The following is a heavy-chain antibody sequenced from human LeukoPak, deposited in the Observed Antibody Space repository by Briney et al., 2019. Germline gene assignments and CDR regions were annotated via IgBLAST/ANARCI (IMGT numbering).Heavy chain of an antibody. CDR1: GFIFSSYG. Sequence: GGSLRLSCAASGFIFSSYGMHWVRQAPGKGLEWVAVIWYDGSNEYYADSVKGRFTISRDNSKSTLALRMSSLRVEDTAVYYCERDPSEYEYNRGWYRDFWGQGSQVIVSS. CDR2: IWYDGSNE. V-gene: IGHV3-33*01. CDR3: ERDPSEYEYNRGWYRDF. D-gene: IGHD6-19*01. J-gene: IGHJ4*02.